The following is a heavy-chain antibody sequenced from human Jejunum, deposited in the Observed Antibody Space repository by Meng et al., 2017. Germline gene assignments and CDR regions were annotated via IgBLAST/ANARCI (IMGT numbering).Heavy chain of an antibody. V-gene: IGHV3-15*01. CDR3: GRAWSLDL. J-gene: IGHJ2*01. Sequence: GELVESGGGLVKPGGSLRLSCAGSGFTFTNAWMNWVRQAPGKGLEWVGRIKSKPNGGTTDYAAPFKGRFTISRDDSKQTVYLEMNSLKTDDTAVYYCGRAWSLDLWGRGTLVTVSS. CDR1: GFTFTNAW. CDR2: IKSKPNGGTT.